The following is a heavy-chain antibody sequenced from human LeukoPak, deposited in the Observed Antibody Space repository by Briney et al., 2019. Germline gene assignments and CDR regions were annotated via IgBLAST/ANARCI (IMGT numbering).Heavy chain of an antibody. D-gene: IGHD3-3*01. CDR1: GFNFSSYW. J-gene: IGHJ3*02. V-gene: IGHV3-7*01. CDR2: IKQDGSEK. CDR3: AREGPRGAYYDFWSGYHTDAFDI. Sequence: GGSLRLSCAASGFNFSSYWMSWVRQAPGKGLEWVANIKQDGSEKYYVDSVKGRFTISRDNAKNSLYLQMNSLRAEDTAVYYGAREGPRGAYYDFWSGYHTDAFDIWGQGTMVTVSS.